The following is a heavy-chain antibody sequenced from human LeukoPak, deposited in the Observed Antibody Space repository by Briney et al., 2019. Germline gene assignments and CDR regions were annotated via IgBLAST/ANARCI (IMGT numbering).Heavy chain of an antibody. CDR1: GFKFSNYG. D-gene: IGHD3-10*01. V-gene: IGHV3-30*02. CDR2: IRYDGSNK. Sequence: GGSLRLSCAASGFKFSNYGMHWVRQAPAKGLEWVAFIRYDGSNKDYADSVKGRFTISRDNTKKTLYLQMNSLRVEDTAVYYCAKDLTEYGSGSYNYYYGMDVWGQGTTVTVSS. J-gene: IGHJ6*02. CDR3: AKDLTEYGSGSYNYYYGMDV.